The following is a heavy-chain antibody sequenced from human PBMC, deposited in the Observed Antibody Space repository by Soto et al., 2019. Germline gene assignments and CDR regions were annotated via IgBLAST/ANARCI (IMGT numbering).Heavy chain of an antibody. CDR3: ASGYDIWTGYYNSHYYYGMDV. Sequence: QVQLVQSGAEVKKPGASVKVSCKASGYTFTSYAMHWVRQAPGQRLEWMGWINAGNGNTKYSQKFQGRVTITRDTSASTAYMALSSLRSEDTAVYYCASGYDIWTGYYNSHYYYGMDVWGQGTTVTVSS. V-gene: IGHV1-3*01. D-gene: IGHD3-9*01. CDR1: GYTFTSYA. CDR2: INAGNGNT. J-gene: IGHJ6*02.